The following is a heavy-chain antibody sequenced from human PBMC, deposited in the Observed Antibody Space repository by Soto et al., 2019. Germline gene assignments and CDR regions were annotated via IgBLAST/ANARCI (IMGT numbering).Heavy chain of an antibody. J-gene: IGHJ2*01. V-gene: IGHV4-31*03. CDR3: ARGGDTVGPGIGYFDL. CDR2: IYYSGST. D-gene: IGHD4-17*01. CDR1: GGSISSGGYY. Sequence: QVQLQESGPGLVKPSQTLSLTCTVSGGSISSGGYYWSWIRQHPGKGLEWIGYIYYSGSTYYNPSLKSRVTRSVDTSKNQFSLKLSSVTAADTAVYYCARGGDTVGPGIGYFDLWGRGTLVTVSS.